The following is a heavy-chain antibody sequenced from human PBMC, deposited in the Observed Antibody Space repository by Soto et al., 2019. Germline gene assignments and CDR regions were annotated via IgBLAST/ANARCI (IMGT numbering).Heavy chain of an antibody. V-gene: IGHV3-23*01. CDR3: AKHSSGRIIVMTDY. D-gene: IGHD3-16*02. Sequence: PGGSLRLSCAASGFTFSTYAMSWVRQAPGKGLEWVSGISDSGGRTYCADSVKGRFTISRDNSKNTLYLQMIRLRAEDTAIYYCAKHSSGRIIVMTDYWGRETLVTVSS. J-gene: IGHJ4*02. CDR2: ISDSGGRT. CDR1: GFTFSTYA.